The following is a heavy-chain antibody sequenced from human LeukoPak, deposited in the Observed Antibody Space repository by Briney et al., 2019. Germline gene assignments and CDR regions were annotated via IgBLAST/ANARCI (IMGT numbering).Heavy chain of an antibody. CDR3: AKGRRGYSYGRSYFDY. D-gene: IGHD5-18*01. V-gene: IGHV3-23*01. Sequence: GGSLRLSCAASGFTFSIYAMSWVRQAPGKGLEWVSAISGSGGSTYYADSVKGRFTISRDNSKNTLYLQMNSLRAEDTAVYYCAKGRRGYSYGRSYFDYWGQGTLVTVSS. CDR1: GFTFSIYA. J-gene: IGHJ4*02. CDR2: ISGSGGST.